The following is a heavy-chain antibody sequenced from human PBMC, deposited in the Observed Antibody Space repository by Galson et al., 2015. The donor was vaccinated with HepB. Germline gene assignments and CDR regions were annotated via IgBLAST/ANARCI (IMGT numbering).Heavy chain of an antibody. CDR1: GFSLSNSGVC. J-gene: IGHJ6*02. CDR2: IDWDDNK. Sequence: PALVKPTQTLTLTCTFSGFSLSNSGVCVNWIRQPPGKALEWLALIDWDDNKYYSTALESRLTVSKDTSNKRVVLTMTNMDPVDTATYYCARMPCPVYSFAYFYGMDVWGQGTTVTVSS. D-gene: IGHD3-16*01. CDR3: ARMPCPVYSFAYFYGMDV. V-gene: IGHV2-70*01.